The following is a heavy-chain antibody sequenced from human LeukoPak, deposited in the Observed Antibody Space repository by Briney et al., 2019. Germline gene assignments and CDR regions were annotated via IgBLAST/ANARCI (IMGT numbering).Heavy chain of an antibody. V-gene: IGHV3-21*01. Sequence: GGSLRLSCAASGFTFSSYSMNWVRQASGKGLEWVSSISSSSTYIYYADSVTGRFTISRDNAKNSLYLQMNSLRAEDTAVYYCATLDYGDYPTRAFDIWGQGTMVTVSS. CDR2: ISSSSTYI. CDR1: GFTFSSYS. CDR3: ATLDYGDYPTRAFDI. D-gene: IGHD4-17*01. J-gene: IGHJ3*02.